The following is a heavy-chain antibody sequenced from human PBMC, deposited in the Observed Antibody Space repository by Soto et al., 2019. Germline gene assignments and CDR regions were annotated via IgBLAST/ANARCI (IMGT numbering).Heavy chain of an antibody. V-gene: IGHV1-3*01. CDR1: GYTFTTYA. J-gene: IGHJ6*02. Sequence: ASVKVSCKASGYTFTTYAMHWVRQAPGQRLEWMGWINAGNGNTKYSQKFQGRVTITRDTSASTAYMELSSLRSEDTAVYYCARDRITIFGVVISDGMDVWGQGTTVTVSS. CDR3: ARDRITIFGVVISDGMDV. CDR2: INAGNGNT. D-gene: IGHD3-3*01.